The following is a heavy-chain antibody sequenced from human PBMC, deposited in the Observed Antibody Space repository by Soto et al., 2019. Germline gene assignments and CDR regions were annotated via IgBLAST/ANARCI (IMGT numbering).Heavy chain of an antibody. CDR1: GGSISSSSYY. CDR2: IYYSGST. Sequence: SETLSLTCTVSGGSISSSSYYWGWIRQPPGKGLEWIGSIYYSGSTYYNPSLKSRVTISVDTSKNQFSLKLSSVTAADTAVYYCARHDLLPDDSWGQGTLVTVSS. D-gene: IGHD3-3*01. V-gene: IGHV4-39*01. J-gene: IGHJ4*02. CDR3: ARHDLLPDDS.